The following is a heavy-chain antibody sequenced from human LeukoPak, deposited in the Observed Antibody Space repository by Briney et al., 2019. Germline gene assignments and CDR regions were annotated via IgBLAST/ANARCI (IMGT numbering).Heavy chain of an antibody. CDR2: ISAYNGNT. D-gene: IGHD6-6*01. J-gene: IGHJ6*02. Sequence: ASVKVSCKASGYTFTSYGISWVRQAPGQGLEWMGWISAYNGNTNYAQKLQGRVTMTTDTSTSTAYMELRSLRSEDTAVYYCARDTSGGAYSSSSSPYGYYYGMDVWGQGTTVTVSS. CDR1: GYTFTSYG. CDR3: ARDTSGGAYSSSSSPYGYYYGMDV. V-gene: IGHV1-18*01.